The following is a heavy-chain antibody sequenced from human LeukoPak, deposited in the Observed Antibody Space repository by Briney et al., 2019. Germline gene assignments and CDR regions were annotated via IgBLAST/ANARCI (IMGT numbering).Heavy chain of an antibody. CDR1: GFTFSSYA. D-gene: IGHD2-2*03. V-gene: IGHV3-30-3*01. J-gene: IGHJ4*02. CDR3: ARDGYCSSTGCSAYFFDS. CDR2: ISYGGSNK. Sequence: PGGSLRLSCAASGFTFSSYAMHWVRQAPGKGLHWVAVISYGGSNKYYADSVNGRFTISRDNSKNTLYLQLNSLRPEDTALYYCARDGYCSSTGCSAYFFDSWGQGTLVTVSS.